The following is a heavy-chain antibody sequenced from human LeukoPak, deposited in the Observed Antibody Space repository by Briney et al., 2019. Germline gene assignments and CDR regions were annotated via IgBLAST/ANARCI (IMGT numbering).Heavy chain of an antibody. D-gene: IGHD6-13*01. CDR3: ARAGSSWYPDDY. CDR2: ISPNSGGT. V-gene: IGHV1-2*02. Sequence: ASVKVSCKASGYTFTGYYMHWVRQAPGQGLEWMGWISPNSGGTNYAQKFQGRVTMTRDTSISTAYMELSRPRSDDTAVYYCARAGSSWYPDDYWGQGTLVTVSS. J-gene: IGHJ4*02. CDR1: GYTFTGYY.